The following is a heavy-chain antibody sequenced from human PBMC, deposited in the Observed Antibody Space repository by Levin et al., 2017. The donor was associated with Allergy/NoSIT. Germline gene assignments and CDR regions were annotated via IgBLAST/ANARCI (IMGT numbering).Heavy chain of an antibody. CDR1: GGSISSGGYY. D-gene: IGHD5-12*01. CDR2: IYYSGST. CDR3: ARDRLSSYDHGYYYGIDV. V-gene: IGHV4-31*03. J-gene: IGHJ6*02. Sequence: SETLSLTCTVSGGSISSGGYYWSWIRQHPGKGLEWIGYIYYSGSTYYNPSLKSRVTISVDTSKNQFSLKLSSVTAADTAVYYCARDRLSSYDHGYYYGIDVWGQGTTVTVSS.